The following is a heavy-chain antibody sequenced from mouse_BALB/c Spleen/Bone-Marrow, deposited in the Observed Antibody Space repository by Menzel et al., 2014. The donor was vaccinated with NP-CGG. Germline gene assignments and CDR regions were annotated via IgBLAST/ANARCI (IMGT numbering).Heavy chain of an antibody. CDR1: GYTFSSYW. V-gene: IGHV1-9*01. CDR2: ILPGSGST. CDR3: ARRGISWFAY. J-gene: IGHJ3*01. Sequence: VQLVESGAELMKPGASVKISCKATGYTFSSYWIEWVKQRPGHGLEWIGEILPGSGSTNYNEKFKGKATFTADTSSNPAYMQLSSLTSEDSAVYYCARRGISWFAYWGQGTLVTVSA.